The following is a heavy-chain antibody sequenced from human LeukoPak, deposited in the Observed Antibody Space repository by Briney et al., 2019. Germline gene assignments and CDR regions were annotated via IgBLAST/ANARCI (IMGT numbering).Heavy chain of an antibody. J-gene: IGHJ5*02. CDR3: ARGRFIVVVPAAMHWQKNNWFDP. V-gene: IGHV4-31*03. CDR2: IYYSGST. CDR1: GGSISSGGYY. Sequence: SQTLSLTCTVSGGSISSGGYYWSWIRQHPGKGLEWIGYIYYSGSTYYNPSLKSRVTISVDTSKNQFSLKLSSVTAADTAVYYCARGRFIVVVPAAMHWQKNNWFDPWGQGTLVTVSS. D-gene: IGHD2-2*01.